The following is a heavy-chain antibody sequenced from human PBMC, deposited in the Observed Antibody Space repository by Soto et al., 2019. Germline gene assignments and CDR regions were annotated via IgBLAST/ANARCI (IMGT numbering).Heavy chain of an antibody. D-gene: IGHD2-2*01. CDR1: GYTFASYG. CDR3: AREGTCSSTSCPTYFSFGMDV. CDR2: ISAYNGNT. V-gene: IGHV1-18*01. J-gene: IGHJ6*01. Sequence: QVQLVQSGAEVKKPGASVKVSCKASGYTFASYGISWVRQAPGQGLEWMGWISAYNGNTNYAQKVQGRVTMTTDTFTRTAYMEVRSLRSDDTAVYYCAREGTCSSTSCPTYFSFGMDVW.